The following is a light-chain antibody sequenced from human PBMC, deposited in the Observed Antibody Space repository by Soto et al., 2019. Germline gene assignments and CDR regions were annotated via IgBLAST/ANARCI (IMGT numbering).Light chain of an antibody. Sequence: DIPLTQSPSFLSASVGDRVTITCRASQGISSYLAWYQQKPGKAPKLLIYAASTLQSGVPSRFSGSGSGTEFPLTISSLQPEDFATYYCQQLNSYPHTFGQGTKLEIK. V-gene: IGKV1-9*01. CDR2: AAS. CDR3: QQLNSYPHT. J-gene: IGKJ2*01. CDR1: QGISSY.